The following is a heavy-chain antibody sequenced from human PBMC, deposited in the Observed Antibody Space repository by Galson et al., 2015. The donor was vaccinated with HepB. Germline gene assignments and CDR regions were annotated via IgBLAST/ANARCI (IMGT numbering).Heavy chain of an antibody. Sequence: SLRLSCAASEFTFRRYGMHWVRQAPGKGLEWVSLIYCDGIYKYYADSVKGRFTIYRDNSKNTLYLQMNSLRAEDTAVYYCARGGYNDYDFVYYMDVWGKGTTVTVSS. D-gene: IGHD5-12*01. CDR3: ARGGYNDYDFVYYMDV. CDR1: EFTFRRYG. J-gene: IGHJ6*03. V-gene: IGHV3-33*01. CDR2: IYCDGIYK.